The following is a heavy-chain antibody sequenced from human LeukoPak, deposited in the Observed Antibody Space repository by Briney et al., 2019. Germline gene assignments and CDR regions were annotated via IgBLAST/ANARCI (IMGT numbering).Heavy chain of an antibody. CDR2: IYTSGST. V-gene: IGHV4-4*07. J-gene: IGHJ4*02. CDR3: ARERLRYFDWSLDY. Sequence: SETLSLTCTVSGGYISSYYWSWIRQPAGKGLEWIGRIYTSGSTNYNPSLKSRVTMSVDTSKNQFSLKLSSVTAADTAVYYCARERLRYFDWSLDYWGQGTLVTVSS. D-gene: IGHD3-9*01. CDR1: GGYISSYY.